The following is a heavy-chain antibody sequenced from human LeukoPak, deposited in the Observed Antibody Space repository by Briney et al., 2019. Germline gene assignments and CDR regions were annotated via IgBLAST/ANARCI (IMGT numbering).Heavy chain of an antibody. CDR1: GGSISSNSYY. CDR3: ARPHTAMVMGWFDP. CDR2: IYYSGST. D-gene: IGHD5-18*01. Sequence: SDTLSLTYTVSGGSISSNSYYWGWIRQPPGKGLEWIGSIYYSGSTYYNPSLKSRVTISVDTSKNQFSLKLSSVTAADTAVYYCARPHTAMVMGWFDPWGQGALVTVSS. V-gene: IGHV4-39*01. J-gene: IGHJ5*02.